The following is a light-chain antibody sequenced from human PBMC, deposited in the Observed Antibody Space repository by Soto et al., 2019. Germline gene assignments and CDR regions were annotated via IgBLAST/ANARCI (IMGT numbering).Light chain of an antibody. CDR2: KDS. V-gene: IGLV3-16*01. CDR1: ALPKKY. J-gene: IGLJ2*01. Sequence: SYELTQPPSVSVSLGQMARITCSGEALPKKYPYWYQQKPGQFPVLVIYKDSERPSGIPERFSGSRSGTIVTLTISGVQAEDEADYYCLSADSSGTHVIFGGGTKLTVL. CDR3: LSADSSGTHVI.